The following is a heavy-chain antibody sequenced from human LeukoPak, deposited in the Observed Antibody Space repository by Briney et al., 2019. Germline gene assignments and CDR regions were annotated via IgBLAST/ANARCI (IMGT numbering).Heavy chain of an antibody. CDR1: NYTFTYYY. Sequence: GASVKVSCTASNYTFTYYYIHWVRQAPGQGLEWMGWINPNSGGTNYAQKFQGRVTMTRDTSISAAYMELSSLTSDDTAVYYCARDPGRYSDGPDYWGQGTLVTVSS. D-gene: IGHD5-24*01. V-gene: IGHV1-2*02. CDR2: INPNSGGT. CDR3: ARDPGRYSDGPDY. J-gene: IGHJ4*02.